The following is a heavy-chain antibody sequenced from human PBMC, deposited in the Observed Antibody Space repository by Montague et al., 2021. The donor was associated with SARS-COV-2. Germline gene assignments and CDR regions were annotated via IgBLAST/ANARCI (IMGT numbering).Heavy chain of an antibody. CDR1: GYSFTSYW. V-gene: IGHV5-10-1*01. J-gene: IGHJ5*02. Sequence: QSGAEVKKPGESLRISRKGPGYSFTSYWISWVRQMPGKGLEWMGRIDPSDSYTNYSPSLQGHVTISADKSISTAYLQWSSLKASDTAMYYCARHGGDILTGYYKFWWFDPWGQGTLVTVSS. CDR2: IDPSDSYT. D-gene: IGHD3-9*01. CDR3: ARHGGDILTGYYKFWWFDP.